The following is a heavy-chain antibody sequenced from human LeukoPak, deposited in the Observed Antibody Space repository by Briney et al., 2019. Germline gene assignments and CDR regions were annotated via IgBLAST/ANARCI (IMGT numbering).Heavy chain of an antibody. CDR1: GGTFSSYA. J-gene: IGHJ4*02. CDR3: ARWGGSYQYYFDY. D-gene: IGHD1-26*01. CDR2: IIPIFGTA. Sequence: SVKVSCKASGGTFSSYAISWARQAPGQGLEWMGGIIPIFGTANYAQKFQGRVTITADESTSTAYMELSSLRSEDTAVYYCARWGGSYQYYFDYWGQGTLVTVSS. V-gene: IGHV1-69*13.